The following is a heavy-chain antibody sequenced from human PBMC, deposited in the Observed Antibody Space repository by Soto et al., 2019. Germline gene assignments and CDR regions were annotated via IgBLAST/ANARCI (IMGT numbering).Heavy chain of an antibody. V-gene: IGHV4-31*03. CDR3: AREWSFSDYYYGMDV. Sequence: TLSLTCTVSGGSISSGGYYWSWISQHPGKGLEWIGYIYYSGSTYYNPSLKSRVTISVDTSKNQFSLKLSSVTAADTAVYYCAREWSFSDYYYGMDVWGQGTTVTVSS. D-gene: IGHD2-8*01. CDR1: GGSISSGGYY. J-gene: IGHJ6*02. CDR2: IYYSGST.